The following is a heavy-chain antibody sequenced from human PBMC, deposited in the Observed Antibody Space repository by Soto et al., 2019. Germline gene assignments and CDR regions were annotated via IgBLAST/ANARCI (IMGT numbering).Heavy chain of an antibody. J-gene: IGHJ4*02. D-gene: IGHD2-21*01. Sequence: QVQLVESGGGVVQPGRSLRLSCAASGFTFSIYGMHWVRQAPGKGLEWVAVRSYDGSNKDYADSVKGRFTISRDNSKNTLYLQMNSLRAEDTALYFCAKDLYCGTKACYSVYWGQGTLVTVSS. CDR1: GFTFSIYG. CDR2: RSYDGSNK. V-gene: IGHV3-30*18. CDR3: AKDLYCGTKACYSVY.